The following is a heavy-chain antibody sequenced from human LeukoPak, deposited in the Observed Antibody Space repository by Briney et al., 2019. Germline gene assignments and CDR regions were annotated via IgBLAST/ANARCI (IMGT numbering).Heavy chain of an antibody. D-gene: IGHD3-3*01. CDR1: GYTFTSYA. CDR3: ARPDRRGYDFWSGYPYYYYYMDV. Sequence: ASVTVSCKASGYTFTSYAMNWVRQAPGQGLEWMGWISTNTGNPTYAQGFTGRFVFSLDTSVSTAYLQISSLKAEDTAVYYCARPDRRGYDFWSGYPYYYYYMDVWGKGTTVTVSS. J-gene: IGHJ6*03. CDR2: ISTNTGNP. V-gene: IGHV7-4-1*02.